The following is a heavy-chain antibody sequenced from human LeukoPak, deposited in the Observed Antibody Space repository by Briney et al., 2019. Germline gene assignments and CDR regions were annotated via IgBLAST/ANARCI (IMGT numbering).Heavy chain of an antibody. J-gene: IGHJ4*02. CDR2: ISWSGGSI. D-gene: IGHD2-15*01. Sequence: PGRSLRLSCAASGFTFDDYAMHWVRQAPGKGLEWVSGISWSGGSIGYADSVKGRFTISSDNAKNSLYLQMNSLRAEDMALYYCARGGLVVVAASCFDYWGQGTLVTVSS. CDR3: ARGGLVVVAASCFDY. CDR1: GFTFDDYA. V-gene: IGHV3-9*03.